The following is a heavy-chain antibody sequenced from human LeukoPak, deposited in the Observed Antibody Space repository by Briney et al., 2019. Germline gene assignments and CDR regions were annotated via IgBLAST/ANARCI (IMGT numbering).Heavy chain of an antibody. V-gene: IGHV1-69*13. CDR2: IIPIFGTA. CDR1: GGTFSSYA. Sequence: GASVKVSCKASGGTFSSYAISWVRQAPRQGLEWMGGIIPIFGTANYAQKFQGRVTITADGSTSTAYMELSSLRSEDTAVYYCARAPRRYSGSFGAFDIWGQGTMVTVSS. CDR3: ARAPRRYSGSFGAFDI. J-gene: IGHJ3*02. D-gene: IGHD1-26*01.